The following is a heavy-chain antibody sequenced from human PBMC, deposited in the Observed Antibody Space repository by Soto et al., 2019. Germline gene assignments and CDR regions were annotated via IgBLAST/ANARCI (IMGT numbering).Heavy chain of an antibody. D-gene: IGHD3-3*01. CDR1: GYTFTSYD. CDR2: MNPNSGNT. J-gene: IGHJ5*02. Sequence: ASVKVSCKASGYTFTSYDINWVRQATGQGLEWMGWMNPNSGNTGYAQKFQGRVTMTRNTSISTAYMELSSLRSEDTAVYYCARGRLEWLPKNNWFDPWGQGTLVTVSS. V-gene: IGHV1-8*01. CDR3: ARGRLEWLPKNNWFDP.